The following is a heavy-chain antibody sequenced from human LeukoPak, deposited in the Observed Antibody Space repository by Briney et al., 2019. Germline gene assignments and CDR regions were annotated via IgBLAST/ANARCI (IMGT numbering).Heavy chain of an antibody. J-gene: IGHJ3*02. CDR3: ARFVLPFGKLSRAFDI. D-gene: IGHD3-10*01. V-gene: IGHV4-30-4*01. CDR1: GGSISSGDYY. CDR2: IYYSGST. Sequence: PSETLSLTCTVSGGSISSGDYYWSWIRQPPGKGLEWIGYIYYSGSTYYNPSLKSRVTISVDTSKNQFSLKLSSVTAADTAVYYCARFVLPFGKLSRAFDIWGQGTMVTVSS.